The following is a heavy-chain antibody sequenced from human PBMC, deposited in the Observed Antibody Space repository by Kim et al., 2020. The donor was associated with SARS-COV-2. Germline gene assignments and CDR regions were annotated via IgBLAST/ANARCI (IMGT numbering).Heavy chain of an antibody. J-gene: IGHJ4*02. Sequence: SQTLSLTCAISGDSVSSNSAAWNWIRQSPSRGLEWLGRTYYRSKWYNDYAVSVKSRITINPGTSKNQFSLQLNSVPPEDTAVYYCARVAKDSGWVDYWGQGPLVSVSS. D-gene: IGHD6-19*01. V-gene: IGHV6-1*01. CDR3: ARVAKDSGWVDY. CDR2: TYYRSKWYN. CDR1: GDSVSSNSAA.